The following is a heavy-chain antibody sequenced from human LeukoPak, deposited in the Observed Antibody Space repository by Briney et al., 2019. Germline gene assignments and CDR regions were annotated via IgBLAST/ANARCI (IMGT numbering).Heavy chain of an antibody. J-gene: IGHJ4*02. CDR2: ISYDGSNK. CDR1: GFTFSSYA. CDR3: ARGRWELVEYYFDY. Sequence: PGGSLRLSCAASGFTFSSYAMHWVRQAPGKGLEWVAVISYDGSNKYYADSVKGRFTISRDNSKNTLYLQMNSLRAEDTAVYYCARGRWELVEYYFDYWGQGTLVTVSS. V-gene: IGHV3-30*04. D-gene: IGHD1-26*01.